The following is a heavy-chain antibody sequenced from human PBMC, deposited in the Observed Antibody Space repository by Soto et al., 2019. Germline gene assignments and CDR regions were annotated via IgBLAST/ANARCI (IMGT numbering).Heavy chain of an antibody. Sequence: ASVKVSCKASGGTFSSYAISWVRQAPGQGLEWMGGISAYNGNTNYAQKLQGRVTMTTDTSTSTAYMELRSLRSDDTAVYYCARVITGTTRWFDPWGQGTLVTVSS. CDR3: ARVITGTTRWFDP. CDR1: GGTFSSYA. D-gene: IGHD1-7*01. J-gene: IGHJ5*02. V-gene: IGHV1-18*01. CDR2: ISAYNGNT.